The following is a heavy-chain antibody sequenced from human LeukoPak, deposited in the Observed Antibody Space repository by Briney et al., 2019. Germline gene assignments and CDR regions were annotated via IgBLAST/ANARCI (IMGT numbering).Heavy chain of an antibody. CDR2: IDTDGRST. CDR3: AKHSYYGSGPIDY. J-gene: IGHJ4*02. D-gene: IGHD3-10*01. Sequence: GGSLRLSCAASGFTFNNYWMHWVRQAPGKGLVWVSRIDTDGRSTSYVDSVKGRFTISGDNSKNTLYLQMNSLRAEDTAVYYCAKHSYYGSGPIDYWGQGTLVTVSS. CDR1: GFTFNNYW. V-gene: IGHV3-74*01.